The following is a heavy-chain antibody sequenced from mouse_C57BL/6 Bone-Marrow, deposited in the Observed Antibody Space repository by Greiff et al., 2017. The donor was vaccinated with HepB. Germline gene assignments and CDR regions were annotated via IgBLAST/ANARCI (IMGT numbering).Heavy chain of an antibody. CDR1: GYSITSDY. CDR3: ARSYGSSYRYFDV. D-gene: IGHD1-1*01. Sequence: EVKLMESGPGLAKPSQTLSLTCSVTGYSITSDYWNWIRKFPGNKLEYMGYISYSGSTYYNPSLKSRISITRDTSKNQYYLQLNSVTTEDTATYYCARSYGSSYRYFDVWGTGTTVTVSS. V-gene: IGHV3-8*01. CDR2: ISYSGST. J-gene: IGHJ1*03.